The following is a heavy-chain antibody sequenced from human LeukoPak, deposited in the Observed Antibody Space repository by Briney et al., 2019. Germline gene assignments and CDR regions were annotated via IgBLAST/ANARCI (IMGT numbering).Heavy chain of an antibody. Sequence: ASVKVSCKASGYTSTSYYMHWVRQAPGQGLEWMGIINPSGGRTSYAQKFQGRVSMTRDTSTSTVYMDLSSLRSEDTAVYYCARADSGGDSSGYNWFDPWGQGTLVTVSS. J-gene: IGHJ5*02. V-gene: IGHV1-46*01. CDR2: INPSGGRT. CDR3: ARADSGGDSSGYNWFDP. D-gene: IGHD3-22*01. CDR1: GYTSTSYY.